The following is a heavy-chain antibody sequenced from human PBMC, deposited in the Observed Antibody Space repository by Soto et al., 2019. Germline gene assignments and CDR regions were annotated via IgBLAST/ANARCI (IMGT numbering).Heavy chain of an antibody. Sequence: QVQLQESGPGLVKPSQTLSLTCTVSGGSISSGGYYWSWIRQHPGKGLEWIGYIYYRGSTYYNPSRKSRLPLSADTSKNQFSLKLSSVTAADTAVYYCARGYYYDSIDYWGQGTLVTVSS. CDR3: ARGYYYDSIDY. J-gene: IGHJ4*02. CDR1: GGSISSGGYY. CDR2: IYYRGST. V-gene: IGHV4-31*03. D-gene: IGHD3-22*01.